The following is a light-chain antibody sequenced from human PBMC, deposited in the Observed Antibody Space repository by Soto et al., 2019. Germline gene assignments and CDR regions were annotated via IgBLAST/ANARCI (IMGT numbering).Light chain of an antibody. CDR2: AAS. V-gene: IGKV3-20*01. Sequence: EIVLPQSPGSLLSSPGERANLSCRASESLSSSYLVWQQQKPGQAPRLLIYAASRRAAGIPDRFSGSGSGTDFTLTISRLEPEDFAVYYCQQYGSSPWTFGQGTKVDIK. CDR1: ESLSSSY. CDR3: QQYGSSPWT. J-gene: IGKJ1*01.